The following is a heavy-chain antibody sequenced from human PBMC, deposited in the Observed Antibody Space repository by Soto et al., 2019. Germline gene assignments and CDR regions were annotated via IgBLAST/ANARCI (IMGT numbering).Heavy chain of an antibody. D-gene: IGHD5-18*01. CDR3: ARGGRGYSLAPRYYFVY. Sequence: QVQLVQSGSEVKKPGSSVKVSCKASGGSFSSNPLSWVRQAPGQGLEWMAGIIPIFATVHYAQKFQGRVTITADESTSTAYLELTSLRSEATAVYFCARGGRGYSLAPRYYFVYWGQGTVVTVSS. V-gene: IGHV1-69*01. CDR1: GGSFSSNP. CDR2: IIPIFATV. J-gene: IGHJ4*02.